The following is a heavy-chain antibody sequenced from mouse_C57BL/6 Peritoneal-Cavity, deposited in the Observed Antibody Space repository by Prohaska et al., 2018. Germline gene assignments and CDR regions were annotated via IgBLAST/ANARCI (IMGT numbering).Heavy chain of an antibody. CDR3: ARFRLRRVGYYDAMDY. V-gene: IGHV1-22*01. CDR2: INPNHAGT. D-gene: IGHD2-4*01. Sequence: HGKSLERIVYINPNHAGTSYNQKFKGKATLTVNKSSSTAYMELRSLTSEDSAVYYCARFRLRRVGYYDAMDYCGQGTSVTVSS. J-gene: IGHJ4*01.